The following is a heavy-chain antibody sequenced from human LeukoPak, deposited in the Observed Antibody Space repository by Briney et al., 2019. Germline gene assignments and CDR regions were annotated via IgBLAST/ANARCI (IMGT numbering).Heavy chain of an antibody. V-gene: IGHV3-23*01. D-gene: IGHD3-10*01. CDR1: GFTFSSYA. CDR3: ANLLWFGEPGGDAFDI. Sequence: PGGSLRLYCAASGFTFSSYAMSWVRQAPGKGLEWVSAISGSGGSTYYADSVKGRFTISRDNSKNTLYLQMNSLRAEDTAVYYCANLLWFGEPGGDAFDIWGQGTMVTVSS. J-gene: IGHJ3*02. CDR2: ISGSGGST.